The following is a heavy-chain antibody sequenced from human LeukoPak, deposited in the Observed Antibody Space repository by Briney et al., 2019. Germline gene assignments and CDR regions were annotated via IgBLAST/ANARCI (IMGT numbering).Heavy chain of an antibody. CDR1: GFSFISYA. CDR3: ASAFLTGYYRNWFDP. Sequence: GGSLRLSCAASGFSFISYAMSWGRQGPGKGLEWVSTISANGVDTYSADSVKGRFTISRDNSKNTLYLQMNSLRVGDTAVYYCASAFLTGYYRNWFDPWGQGTLVTVSS. V-gene: IGHV3-23*01. J-gene: IGHJ5*02. D-gene: IGHD3-9*01. CDR2: ISANGVDT.